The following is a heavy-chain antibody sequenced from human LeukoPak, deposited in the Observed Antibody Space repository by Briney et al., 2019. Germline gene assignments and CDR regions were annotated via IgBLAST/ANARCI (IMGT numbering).Heavy chain of an antibody. CDR3: ARIWYSSSWYKNNWFDP. D-gene: IGHD6-13*01. V-gene: IGHV3-7*01. J-gene: IGHJ5*02. CDR1: GFTFSSYW. Sequence: GGSLRLSCAASGFTFSSYWMSWVRQAPGKGLEWVANIKQDGSEKYYVDSVKGRFTISRDNAKNSLYLQMNSLRAEDTAVYYCARIWYSSSWYKNNWFDPWGQGTLVTVSS. CDR2: IKQDGSEK.